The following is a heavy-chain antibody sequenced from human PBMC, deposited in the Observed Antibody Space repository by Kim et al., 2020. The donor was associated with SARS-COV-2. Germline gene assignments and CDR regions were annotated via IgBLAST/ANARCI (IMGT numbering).Heavy chain of an antibody. CDR1: GYTFTSYA. CDR3: ARDPYCDYVFDY. V-gene: IGHV1-3*01. J-gene: IGHJ4*02. D-gene: IGHD4-17*01. Sequence: ASVKVSCKASGYTFTSYAMHWVRQAPGQRLEWMGWINAGNGNTKYSQKFQGRVTSTRDTSASTAYMELSSLRSEDTAVYYCARDPYCDYVFDYWGQGTLVTVSS. CDR2: INAGNGNT.